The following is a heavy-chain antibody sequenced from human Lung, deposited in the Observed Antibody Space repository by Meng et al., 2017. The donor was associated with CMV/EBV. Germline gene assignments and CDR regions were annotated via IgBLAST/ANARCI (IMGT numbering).Heavy chain of an antibody. V-gene: IGHV4-34*01. Sequence: SETLSLXCAVYGGSFSGYYWSWIRQPPGKGLEWIGEINHSGSTNYNPSLKSRVTISVDTSKNQFSLKLSSVTAADTAVYYCARLRFLEWLPLDAFDIWGQG. CDR3: ARLRFLEWLPLDAFDI. CDR2: INHSGST. J-gene: IGHJ3*02. D-gene: IGHD3-3*01. CDR1: GGSFSGYY.